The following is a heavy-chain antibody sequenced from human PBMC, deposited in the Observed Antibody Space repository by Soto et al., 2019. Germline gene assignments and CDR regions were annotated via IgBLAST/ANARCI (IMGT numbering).Heavy chain of an antibody. J-gene: IGHJ6*02. CDR3: AKGGFVDGAYMPHVMDV. V-gene: IGHV4-4*07. D-gene: IGHD4-17*01. CDR2: VYTDGTA. Sequence: QVHLQESGPGLVKPSGTLSLICPVSGNSMFNYYWSWIRQPAGKGLEWIGRVYTDGTAIYNPSLKGRVTMSVEMSKNRFSLNVNSGTAADTAVYYCAKGGFVDGAYMPHVMDVWGQGATVIVS. CDR1: GNSMFNYY.